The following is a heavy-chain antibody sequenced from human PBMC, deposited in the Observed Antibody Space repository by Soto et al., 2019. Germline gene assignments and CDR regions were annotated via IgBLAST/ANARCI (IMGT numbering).Heavy chain of an antibody. CDR1: GVTFSSYA. J-gene: IGHJ4*02. Sequence: EVQLLESGGGLVQPGGSLRLSCAASGVTFSSYAMSWVRQAPGKWRGWVSAISGRGGSTYYADSVKGRFASSRDNSKTTLYLQMNSLRAEDTAVYYCAKEWELLFMCFDYGGQGTLVTVSS. CDR3: AKEWELLFMCFDY. D-gene: IGHD1-26*01. V-gene: IGHV3-23*01. CDR2: ISGRGGST.